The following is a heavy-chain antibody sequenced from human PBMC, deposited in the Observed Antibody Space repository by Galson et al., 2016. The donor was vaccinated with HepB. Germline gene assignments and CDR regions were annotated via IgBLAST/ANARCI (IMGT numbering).Heavy chain of an antibody. Sequence: SLRLSCAASGFSVSDNYMRWVRQAPGKGLEWVSLIYSGGSTYYADSVKGRFIIYRDSSRNTLDLQMNSLRVEDTALYYCASSPSAGYWGQGKLVIVSS. CDR2: IYSGGST. J-gene: IGHJ4*02. CDR1: GFSVSDNY. V-gene: IGHV3-53*01. CDR3: ASSPSAGY.